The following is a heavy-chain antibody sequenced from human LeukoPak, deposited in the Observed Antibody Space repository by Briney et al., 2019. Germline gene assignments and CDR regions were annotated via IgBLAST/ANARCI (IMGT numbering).Heavy chain of an antibody. CDR2: IKQDESEK. J-gene: IGHJ3*02. V-gene: IGHV3-7*01. CDR1: GFTFSNYW. CDR3: ARDQGHNAFDI. Sequence: GGSLRLSCAASGFTFSNYWMSWVRQAPGKGLEWVANIKQDESEKYYLDSVKGRFTISRDNAKNSLYLQMNSLRAEDTAVYYCARDQGHNAFDIWGQGTVVTVSS.